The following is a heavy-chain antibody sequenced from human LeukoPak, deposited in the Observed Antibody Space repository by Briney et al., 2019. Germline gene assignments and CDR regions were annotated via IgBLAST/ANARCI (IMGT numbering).Heavy chain of an antibody. CDR2: TIPIFGTA. Sequence: SVKVSCKASGGTFSSYAISWVRQAPGQGLEWMGGTIPIFGTANYAQKFQGRVTITMDESTSTAYMELSSLRSEDTAVYYCARSAFPTARGIIYWGQGTLVTVSS. V-gene: IGHV1-69*05. J-gene: IGHJ4*02. CDR3: ARSAFPTARGIIY. D-gene: IGHD5-18*01. CDR1: GGTFSSYA.